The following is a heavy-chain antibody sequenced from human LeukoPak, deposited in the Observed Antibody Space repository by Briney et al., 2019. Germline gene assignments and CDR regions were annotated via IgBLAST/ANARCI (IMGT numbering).Heavy chain of an antibody. Sequence: PSETLSLTCAVYGGSFSGYYWSWIRQPPGKGLEWIGEINHSGSTNYNPSLKSRVTISVDTSKNQFSLKLSSVTAADTAVYYCAGSPYYYYMDVWGKGTTVTVSS. CDR1: GGSFSGYY. J-gene: IGHJ6*03. D-gene: IGHD6-13*01. V-gene: IGHV4-34*01. CDR3: AGSPYYYYMDV. CDR2: INHSGST.